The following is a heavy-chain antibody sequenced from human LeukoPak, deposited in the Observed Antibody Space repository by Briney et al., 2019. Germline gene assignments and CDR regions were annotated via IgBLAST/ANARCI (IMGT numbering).Heavy chain of an antibody. CDR3: ARAYYDILTGYQNNYYGMDV. V-gene: IGHV1-2*06. D-gene: IGHD3-9*01. J-gene: IGHJ6*02. Sequence: GASVKISCKASGYTFTGYYMYWVRQAPGQGLEWMGRINPNSGGTNYAQKFQGRVTMTRDPSISTAYMELSRLRSDDTAVYYCARAYYDILTGYQNNYYGMDVWGQGTTVTVSS. CDR2: INPNSGGT. CDR1: GYTFTGYY.